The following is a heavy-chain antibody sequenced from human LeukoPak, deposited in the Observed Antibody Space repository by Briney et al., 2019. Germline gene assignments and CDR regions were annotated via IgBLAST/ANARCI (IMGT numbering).Heavy chain of an antibody. CDR3: ARVTPEVPAAIEAEAFDI. CDR1: GFTFSSYS. J-gene: IGHJ3*02. CDR2: ISSSSSYI. D-gene: IGHD2-2*01. V-gene: IGHV3-21*01. Sequence: GGSLRLSCAASGFTFSSYSMNWVRQAPGKGLEWVSSISSSSSYIYYADSVKGRFTISRDNAKNSLYLQMNSLRAEDTAVYYCARVTPEVPAAIEAEAFDIWGQGTMVTVSS.